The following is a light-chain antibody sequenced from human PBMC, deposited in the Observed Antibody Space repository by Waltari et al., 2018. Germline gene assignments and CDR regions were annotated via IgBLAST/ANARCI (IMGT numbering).Light chain of an antibody. J-gene: IGLJ3*02. CDR1: RCSIDSQH. CDR2: VDD. CDR3: RSYDDDIPWV. V-gene: IGLV6-57*01. Sequence: NVMLTHALSASGALRKTVSIPCTRRRCSIDSQHGLWLQQRPGSSPTCVIFVDDKKPSGFPDRFSGSIDSCSNSASLTISGLKAEDEAEYYCRSYDDDIPWVFGGGTKLTVL.